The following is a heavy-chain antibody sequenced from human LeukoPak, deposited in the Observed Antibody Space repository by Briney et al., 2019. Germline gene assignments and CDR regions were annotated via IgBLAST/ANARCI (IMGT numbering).Heavy chain of an antibody. Sequence: PSETLSLTCTVSGGSISSHYWSWIRQPPGEGLEWIGYIYYTGSTNYNPSLKSRVTISLDTSKKQFSPKLSSVTAADTAVYYCARDRDGPYYYGLDVWGQGTTVIVSS. V-gene: IGHV4-59*11. J-gene: IGHJ6*02. CDR3: ARDRDGPYYYGLDV. CDR1: GGSISSHY. CDR2: IYYTGST.